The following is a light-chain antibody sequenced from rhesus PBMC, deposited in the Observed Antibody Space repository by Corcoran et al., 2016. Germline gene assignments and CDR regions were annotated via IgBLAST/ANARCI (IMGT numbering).Light chain of an antibody. CDR2: GAS. CDR1: QYISSN. CDR3: LQRDIKPLT. V-gene: IGKV1-28*02. J-gene: IGKJ4*01. Sequence: DIQMTQSPSSLSASVGDTVTITCRASQYISSNLNWFQQKPGKAPTLLLHGASRLGNGVPSRFRGSGSGTEFTLTISSLQPADVAVYYCLQRDIKPLTFGGGTKVEIK.